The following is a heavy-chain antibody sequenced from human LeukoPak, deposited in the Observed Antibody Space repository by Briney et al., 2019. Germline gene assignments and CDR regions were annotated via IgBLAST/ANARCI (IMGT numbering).Heavy chain of an antibody. Sequence: ASVKVSCKASGYTFTSYGISWVRQAPGQGLEWMGWISAYNGNTNYAQKLQGRVTMTTDTSTSTAYMELRSLRSDDTAVYHCARDEYSTSWYRRTYHWFDPGAQGTRVTVSS. D-gene: IGHD6-13*01. CDR1: GYTFTSYG. CDR2: ISAYNGNT. V-gene: IGHV1-18*01. J-gene: IGHJ5*02. CDR3: ARDEYSTSWYRRTYHWFDP.